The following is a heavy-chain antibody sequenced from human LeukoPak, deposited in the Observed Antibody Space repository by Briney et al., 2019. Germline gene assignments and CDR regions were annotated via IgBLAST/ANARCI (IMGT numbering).Heavy chain of an antibody. J-gene: IGHJ4*02. Sequence: GGSLRLSCAASGFTFSSYSMNWVRQAPGKGLEWVAVVWFDGSNKYYADSVKGRFTISRDNSKNTLYLQMNSLRAEDTAVYYCAREYGSVLGDYWGQGTLVTVSS. CDR3: AREYGSVLGDY. CDR1: GFTFSSYS. D-gene: IGHD3-10*01. V-gene: IGHV3-33*08. CDR2: VWFDGSNK.